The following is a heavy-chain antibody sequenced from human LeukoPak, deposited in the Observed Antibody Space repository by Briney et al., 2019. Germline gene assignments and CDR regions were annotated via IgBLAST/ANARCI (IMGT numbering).Heavy chain of an antibody. CDR1: GLTFSNAW. D-gene: IGHD3-16*02. CDR2: IKSKTDGGTT. V-gene: IGHV3-15*01. J-gene: IGHJ4*02. CDR3: TTYVWGSYRYHY. Sequence: GGSLRLSCAASGLTFSNAWMSWVRQAPGKGLEWVGRIKSKTDGGTTDYAAPVKGRFTISRDDSKNTLYLQMNSLKTEDTAVYYCTTYVWGSYRYHYWGQGTLVTVSS.